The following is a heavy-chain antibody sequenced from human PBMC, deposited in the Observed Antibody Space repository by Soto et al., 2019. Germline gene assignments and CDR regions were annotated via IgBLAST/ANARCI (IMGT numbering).Heavy chain of an antibody. CDR3: AKHRGLRYCSSFSCYSKILRWFDP. CDR1: RFTFSNYV. V-gene: IGHV3-23*01. D-gene: IGHD2-2*01. CDR2: ISDSGATT. J-gene: IGHJ5*02. Sequence: GGSLRLSCVASRFTFSNYVMSWVRQAPGKGLEWVSTISDSGATTYYAYSVKGRFTISRDNSKTTLFWQMNSLRADDTAVYYCAKHRGLRYCSSFSCYSKILRWFDPCGQGTLVTVSS.